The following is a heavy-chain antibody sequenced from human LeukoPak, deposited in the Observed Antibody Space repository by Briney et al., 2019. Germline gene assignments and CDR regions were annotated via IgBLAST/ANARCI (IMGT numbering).Heavy chain of an antibody. CDR3: AKDGSGYCSGGSCYGNNWFDP. Sequence: PGGSLRLSCAASGFTVRSNYMSWVRQAPGKGLEWVSVLYSGGSTYYADSVKGRFTISRDNSKNTLYLQMNSLRAEDTAVYYCAKDGSGYCSGGSCYGNNWFDPWGQGTLVTVSS. V-gene: IGHV3-53*01. D-gene: IGHD2-15*01. CDR2: LYSGGST. J-gene: IGHJ5*02. CDR1: GFTVRSNY.